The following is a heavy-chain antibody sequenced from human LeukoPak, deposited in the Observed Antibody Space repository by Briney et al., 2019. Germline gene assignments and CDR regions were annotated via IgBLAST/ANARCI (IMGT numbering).Heavy chain of an antibody. CDR3: TRDFNHDSSG. CDR2: IKFDGSEI. D-gene: IGHD3-22*01. V-gene: IGHV3-7*01. CDR1: GFSLGDYW. Sequence: GGSQRLSCAASGFSLGDYWMTWVRQAPGKGLECVGNIKFDGSEIYYRDSVRGRFTISRDNAKNSLYLQMNSLRVEDTGVYYCTRDFNHDSSGWGQGTLVTVSS. J-gene: IGHJ4*02.